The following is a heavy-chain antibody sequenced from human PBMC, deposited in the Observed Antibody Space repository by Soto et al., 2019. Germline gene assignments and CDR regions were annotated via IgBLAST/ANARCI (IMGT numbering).Heavy chain of an antibody. CDR1: GYSFCFYW. CDR3: ARDRLRGYDSSGFYS. CDR2: INPSDGNR. D-gene: IGHD3-22*01. J-gene: IGHJ4*02. Sequence: ASMKVFRKAFGYSFCFYWFNLVRQGPGQGLDWMGWINPSDGNRNFAQKFEDRVTMTTATSTNTVFLELRSLKSDDTAIYYCARDRLRGYDSSGFYSWGQGTMVTVSS. V-gene: IGHV1-18*01.